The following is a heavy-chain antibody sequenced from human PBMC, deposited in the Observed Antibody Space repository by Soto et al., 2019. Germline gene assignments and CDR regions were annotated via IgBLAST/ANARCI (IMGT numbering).Heavy chain of an antibody. CDR1: ADSFSNYY. CDR2: IDHSGNT. V-gene: IGHV4-34*01. CDR3: VGGRGRLVGFDY. D-gene: IGHD1-26*01. Sequence: QVQLQQWGAGLLKPSETLSLTCGVNADSFSNYYWIWIRQPPGKGLEWIAEIDHSGNTNYSPSLKSRVTMSVDTSKNLFSLRLTSVTAADTAVYYCVGGRGRLVGFDYWGQGTLVTVSS. J-gene: IGHJ4*02.